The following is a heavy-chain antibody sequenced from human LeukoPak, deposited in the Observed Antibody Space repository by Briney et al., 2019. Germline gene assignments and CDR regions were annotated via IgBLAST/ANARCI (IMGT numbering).Heavy chain of an antibody. D-gene: IGHD4-23*01. CDR1: GYSFTSYW. J-gene: IGHJ3*02. CDR2: IYPGDSDT. Sequence: GESLKISCKGSGYSFTSYWIGWVRQMPGKGLEWMGIIYPGDSDTRYSPSFQGQVTISADKSISTAYLQWSSLKASDTAMYYCARHSVVTPKPDDAFDIWGQGTMVTVSS. CDR3: ARHSVVTPKPDDAFDI. V-gene: IGHV5-51*01.